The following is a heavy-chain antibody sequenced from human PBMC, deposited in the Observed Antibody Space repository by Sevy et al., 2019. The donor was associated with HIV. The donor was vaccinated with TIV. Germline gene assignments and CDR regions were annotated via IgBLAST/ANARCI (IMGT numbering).Heavy chain of an antibody. CDR1: GYIFSDYN. Sequence: ASVKVSCKSTGYIFSDYNMHWVRQAPGQGLEWMALINPKSGDTIYAQRFRGRVSMTRDTSMSTAYMELSGLTSDDTAVYYCVREDIDVWGQGTMVTVSS. J-gene: IGHJ3*01. CDR3: VREDIDV. CDR2: INPKSGDT. V-gene: IGHV1-2*06.